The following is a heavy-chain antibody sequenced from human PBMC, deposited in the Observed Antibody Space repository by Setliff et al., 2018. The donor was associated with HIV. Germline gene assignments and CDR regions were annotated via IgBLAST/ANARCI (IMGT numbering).Heavy chain of an antibody. D-gene: IGHD4-17*01. Sequence: ASETLSLTCTVSGPSINIHYWSWIRQSPGKGSEWIGYIYSTGSTNYNPSLQSRVTISMVASRNQFSLKVTSVTAADTAVYYCAKGAGFYGDYTFDHWGQGRQVTVSS. J-gene: IGHJ4*02. V-gene: IGHV4-59*11. CDR3: AKGAGFYGDYTFDH. CDR1: GPSINIHY. CDR2: IYSTGST.